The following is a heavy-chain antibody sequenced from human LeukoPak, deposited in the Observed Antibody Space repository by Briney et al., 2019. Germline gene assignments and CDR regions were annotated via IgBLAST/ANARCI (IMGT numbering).Heavy chain of an antibody. CDR1: GGSISSGGYS. CDR2: IYHSGST. J-gene: IGHJ6*03. CDR3: ARLDPKDYYYYMDV. D-gene: IGHD4-11*01. V-gene: IGHV4-30-2*02. Sequence: SETLSLTCAVSGGSISSGGYSWSWIRQPPGKGLEWIGYIYHSGSTYYNPSLKSRVTISVDTSKNQFSLKLSSVTAADTAVYYCARLDPKDYYYYMDVWGKGTTVTVSS.